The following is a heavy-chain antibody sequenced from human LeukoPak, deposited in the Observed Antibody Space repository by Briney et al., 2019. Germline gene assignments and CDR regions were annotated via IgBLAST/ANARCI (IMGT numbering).Heavy chain of an antibody. D-gene: IGHD3-22*01. Sequence: GGSLRLSCAASGFTFSSYGMHWVRQAPGKGLEWVAVISYDGSNKYYADSVKGRFTISRDNSKNTLYLQMNSLRAEDTAVYYCARDLFSRGSGFPYFQHWGQGTLVTVSS. CDR3: ARDLFSRGSGFPYFQH. J-gene: IGHJ1*01. CDR2: ISYDGSNK. CDR1: GFTFSSYG. V-gene: IGHV3-30*03.